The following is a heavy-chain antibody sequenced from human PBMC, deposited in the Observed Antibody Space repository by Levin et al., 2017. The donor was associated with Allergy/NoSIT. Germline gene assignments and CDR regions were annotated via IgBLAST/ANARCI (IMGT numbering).Heavy chain of an antibody. CDR3: ARKSMVFGY. V-gene: IGHV4-34*01. J-gene: IGHJ4*02. D-gene: IGHD4/OR15-4a*01. CDR1: GGSFSGYY. CDR2: INHSGST. Sequence: PSETLSLTCAVYGGSFSGYYWSWIRQPPGKGLEWIGEINHSGSTNYNPSLKSRVTISVDTSKNQFSLKLSSVTAADTAVYYCARKSMVFGYWGQGTLVTVSS.